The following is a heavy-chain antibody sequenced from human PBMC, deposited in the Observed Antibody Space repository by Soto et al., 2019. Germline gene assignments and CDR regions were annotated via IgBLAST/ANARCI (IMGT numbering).Heavy chain of an antibody. D-gene: IGHD3-10*01. V-gene: IGHV3-30*18. CDR1: GFTFSSYG. Sequence: GGSLRLSCAASGFTFSSYGMHWVRQAPGKGLEWVAVISYDGSNKYYADSVKGRFTISRDNSKNTLYLQMNSLRAEDTAVYYCAKDQSETQIWFGDPPFDYWGQGTLVTVSS. CDR3: AKDQSETQIWFGDPPFDY. CDR2: ISYDGSNK. J-gene: IGHJ4*02.